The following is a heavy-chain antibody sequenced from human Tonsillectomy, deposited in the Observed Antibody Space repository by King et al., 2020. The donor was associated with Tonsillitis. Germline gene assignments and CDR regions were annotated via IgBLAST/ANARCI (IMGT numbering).Heavy chain of an antibody. Sequence: GQLVQSGGGLVQPGGSLRLSCAASGFTFSSYAMSWVRQAPGKGLYWVSAISGSGGSTYYADSVKGRFTISRDNSKNTLYLQMNSLSAEDTAVYYCAKDHDSSGEYFQHWGQGTLVTVSS. V-gene: IGHV3-23*04. CDR3: AKDHDSSGEYFQH. CDR2: ISGSGGST. D-gene: IGHD6-19*01. J-gene: IGHJ1*01. CDR1: GFTFSSYA.